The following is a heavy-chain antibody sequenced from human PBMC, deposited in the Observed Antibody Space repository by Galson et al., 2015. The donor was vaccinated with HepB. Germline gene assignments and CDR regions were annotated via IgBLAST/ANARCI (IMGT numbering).Heavy chain of an antibody. CDR3: ARTDAFFFGTGSSPFDS. CDR1: GGSVGTGGYH. CDR2: IYYSGTT. Sequence: TLSLTCTVSGGSVGTGGYHWTWIRQHPGKGLEWIGYIYYSGTTSYNPSLKSRVTISADTSKNQFSLKLTSVTAADTAVYYCARTDAFFFGTGSSPFDSGGQGTLVTVSS. J-gene: IGHJ4*02. D-gene: IGHD3-10*01. V-gene: IGHV4-31*03.